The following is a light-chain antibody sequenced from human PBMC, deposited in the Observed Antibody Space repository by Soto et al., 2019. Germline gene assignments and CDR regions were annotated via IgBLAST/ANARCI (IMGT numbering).Light chain of an antibody. V-gene: IGKV1-6*01. J-gene: IGKJ1*01. CDR1: QGIRTE. CDR2: AAS. Sequence: ATQMTQSPSSLSASVGDRVTIACRASQGIRTELAWYQQKRGEAPKLLIYAASALQSGVPSRFSGSGSGTDFTLTISNLQPEGFATYYCLQDSDYPRTFGQGTKVEMK. CDR3: LQDSDYPRT.